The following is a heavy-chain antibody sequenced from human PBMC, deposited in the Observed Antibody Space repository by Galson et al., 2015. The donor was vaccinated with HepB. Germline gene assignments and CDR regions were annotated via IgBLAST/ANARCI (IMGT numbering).Heavy chain of an antibody. CDR2: ISAYNGNT. V-gene: IGHV1-18*01. J-gene: IGHJ4*02. CDR3: ARVDSSGYWGGY. D-gene: IGHD3-22*01. Sequence: SVKVSCKASGYTFTCYGISWVRQAPGQGLEWMGWISAYNGNTNYAQKLQGRVTMTTDTSTSTAYMELRSPRSDDTAVYCCARVDSSGYWGGYWGQGTLVTVSS. CDR1: GYTFTCYG.